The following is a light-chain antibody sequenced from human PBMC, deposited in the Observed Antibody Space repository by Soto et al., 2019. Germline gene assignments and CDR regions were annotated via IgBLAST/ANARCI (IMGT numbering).Light chain of an antibody. CDR3: QQYNNWPLT. CDR1: QSVRNN. CDR2: GAS. V-gene: IGKV3-15*01. J-gene: IGKJ4*01. Sequence: EIVMSQSPATLSVSPGARATVPGRANQSVRNNLAWTQQKTGQAPRLLIYGASTRATGIPARFSGSGYGTEFTLTISRLKSEDFAVYYCQQYNNWPLTFGGGTKVDIE.